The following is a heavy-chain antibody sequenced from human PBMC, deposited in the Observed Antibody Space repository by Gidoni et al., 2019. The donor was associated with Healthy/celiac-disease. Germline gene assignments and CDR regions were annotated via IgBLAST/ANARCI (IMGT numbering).Heavy chain of an antibody. V-gene: IGHV2-5*02. CDR2: IYWDDDQ. CDR1: GFPLRTSGVG. Sequence: QITWKESGPTLVKPTQTLTLTCTFSGFPLRTSGVGVGWIRQPPGKALEWLALIYWDDDQRYSPSLKSRLTITTDTSKAQVVLTMTNMDPVDTATYCCARAYYDFWSPDSCGQGTLVTVSS. D-gene: IGHD3-3*01. CDR3: ARAYYDFWSPDS. J-gene: IGHJ5*01.